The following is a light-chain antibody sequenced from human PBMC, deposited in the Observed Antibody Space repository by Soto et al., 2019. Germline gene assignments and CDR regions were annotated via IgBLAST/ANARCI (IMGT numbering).Light chain of an antibody. J-gene: IGLJ3*02. Sequence: QSVLTQPPSASGAPGQRVTISCSGSSSNIGGNTVNWYQQFPGTAPRVLMYSNNQRPSGVPDRFSGSKSGTSVFLAISGLQSDDEADYYCAAWDDSLDGPVFGGGTKLTVL. CDR2: SNN. CDR1: SSNIGGNT. V-gene: IGLV1-44*01. CDR3: AAWDDSLDGPV.